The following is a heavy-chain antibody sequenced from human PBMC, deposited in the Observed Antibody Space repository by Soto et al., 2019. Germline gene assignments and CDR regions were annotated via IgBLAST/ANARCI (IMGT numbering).Heavy chain of an antibody. J-gene: IGHJ5*02. D-gene: IGHD6-13*01. CDR1: GGSFSGYY. Sequence: SETLSLTCAVSGGSFSGYYWTWIRQPPGKGLEWIGYIYYSGSTYYNPSLKSRVTISVDTSKNQFSLKLSSVTAADTAVYYCARVFSDSSSFFDPWGQGTLVTVSS. CDR2: IYYSGST. CDR3: ARVFSDSSSFFDP. V-gene: IGHV4-31*11.